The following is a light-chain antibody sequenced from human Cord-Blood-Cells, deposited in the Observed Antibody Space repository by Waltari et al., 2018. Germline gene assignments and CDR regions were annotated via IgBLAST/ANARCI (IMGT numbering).Light chain of an antibody. CDR3: SSYTSSSFYV. V-gene: IGLV2-14*03. J-gene: IGLJ1*01. CDR2: DVS. CDR1: RSDVGGYNY. Sequence: QSALTQPASVSGSPGQSITISCTGPRSDVGGYNYVSWYQQHPGKAPKLMIYDVSNRPSGVSNRFSGSKSGNTASLTISGLQAEDEADYYCSSYTSSSFYVFGTGTKVTVL.